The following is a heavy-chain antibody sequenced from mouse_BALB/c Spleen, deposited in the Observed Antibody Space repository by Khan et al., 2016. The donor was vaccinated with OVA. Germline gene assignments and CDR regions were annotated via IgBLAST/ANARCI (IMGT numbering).Heavy chain of an antibody. CDR2: ISNGGGST. CDR3: ARQLYGAMDH. V-gene: IGHV5-12*02. CDR1: GFTFSDYY. Sequence: EVELVESGGGLVQPGGSLKLSCATSGFTFSDYYIYWVRQTPEKRLEWVAYISNGGGSTYYQDTVKGRFTISRDNAKHTLYLQMSRLKSEDTAMYYCARQLYGAMDHWGQGTSVTVSS. J-gene: IGHJ4*01. D-gene: IGHD2-12*01.